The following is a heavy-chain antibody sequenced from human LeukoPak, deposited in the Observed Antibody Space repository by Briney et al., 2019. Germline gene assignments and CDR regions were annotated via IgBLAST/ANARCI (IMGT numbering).Heavy chain of an antibody. CDR2: INHSGST. Sequence: SETLSLTCAVYGGSFSGYYWSWIRQPPGKGLEWIGEINHSGSTNYNPSLKSRVTISVDTSKNQFSLKLSSVTAADTAVYYCARDSSSWYSWDYWGQGALVTVSS. D-gene: IGHD6-13*01. J-gene: IGHJ4*02. V-gene: IGHV4-34*01. CDR1: GGSFSGYY. CDR3: ARDSSSWYSWDY.